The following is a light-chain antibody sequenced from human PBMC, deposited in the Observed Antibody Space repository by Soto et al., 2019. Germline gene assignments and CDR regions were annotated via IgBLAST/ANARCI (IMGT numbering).Light chain of an antibody. V-gene: IGLV1-40*01. J-gene: IGLJ1*01. CDR3: GTWDSSLSVYV. CDR1: TTNIGAGYE. Sequence: QSVLTQPPSVSGAPGQRVTISCTGSTTNIGAGYEVHWYQQRPGTAPKLLVSGHNIRPSGVPDRFYGSKSGTSASLAITGLQTGDEADYYCGTWDSSLSVYVFGTGTKSPS. CDR2: GHN.